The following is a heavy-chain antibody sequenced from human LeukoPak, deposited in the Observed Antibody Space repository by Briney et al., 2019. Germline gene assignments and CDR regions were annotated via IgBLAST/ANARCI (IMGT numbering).Heavy chain of an antibody. J-gene: IGHJ6*03. Sequence: PGGSLRLSCAASGFTFSSYEMNWVRQAPGKGLEWVSYISSSGSTIYYADSVKGRFTISRDNAKNSLYLQMNSLRAEDTAVYYCATLSYSSSWYWTTNYYYYYMDVWGKGTTVTVSS. V-gene: IGHV3-48*03. CDR3: ATLSYSSSWYWTTNYYYYYMDV. D-gene: IGHD6-13*01. CDR1: GFTFSSYE. CDR2: ISSSGSTI.